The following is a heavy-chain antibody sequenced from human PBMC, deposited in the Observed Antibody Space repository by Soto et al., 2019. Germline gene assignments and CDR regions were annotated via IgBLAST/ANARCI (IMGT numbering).Heavy chain of an antibody. CDR1: GFTFSSSG. CDR2: ISIRGDYR. J-gene: IGHJ3*01. V-gene: IGHV3-23*01. D-gene: IGHD4-17*01. Sequence: EGQLLQSGGGLVQPGESLRLSCAASGFTFSSSGMSWVRQAPGKGLEWVSSISIRGDYRYYADSVKGRFTISRDNSKNTLYLQMSSLTAEDTALYYCANHGGFYFWGQGKMVAVSS. CDR3: ANHGGFYF.